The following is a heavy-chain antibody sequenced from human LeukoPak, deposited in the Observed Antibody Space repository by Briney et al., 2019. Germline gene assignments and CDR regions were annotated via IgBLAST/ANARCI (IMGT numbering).Heavy chain of an antibody. V-gene: IGHV3-48*02. CDR3: ASRDYFDY. CDR1: GFTFSSYS. Sequence: GGSLRLSCAASGFTFSSYSMGWVRQAPGNGLEWGSYISSFTYYADSVRGRVTVSRDDAKSSLHLQMTRLRDDDTAVYFFASRDYFDYWGQGTLVTVSS. J-gene: IGHJ4*02. CDR2: ISSFT.